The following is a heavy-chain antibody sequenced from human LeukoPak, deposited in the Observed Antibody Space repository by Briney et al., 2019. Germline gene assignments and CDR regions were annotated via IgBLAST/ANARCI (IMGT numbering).Heavy chain of an antibody. V-gene: IGHV4-39*01. CDR3: ARRRGYSGSYYYFDY. CDR2: MFYNGSP. Sequence: SETLSLTCTVSGGSISGNTYYWGWIRQPPGRGLEWIGSMFYNGSPYYNPSLKSRVTISVDTSNNHFSLRVSSVTAADTAVYYCARRRGYSGSYYYFDYWGQGTLVTVSS. J-gene: IGHJ4*02. D-gene: IGHD6-13*01. CDR1: GGSISGNTYY.